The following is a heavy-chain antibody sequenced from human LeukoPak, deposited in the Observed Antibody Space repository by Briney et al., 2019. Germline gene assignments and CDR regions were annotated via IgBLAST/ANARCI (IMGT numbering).Heavy chain of an antibody. D-gene: IGHD4-17*01. CDR3: ASSYGDYDWGAFDI. V-gene: IGHV4-59*01. CDR1: GGSISSYY. J-gene: IGHJ3*02. CDR2: IYYSGST. Sequence: PSETLSLTCTVSGGSISSYYWSWIRQPPGKGLEWIGYIYYSGSTNYNPSLKSRVTISVDTSKNQFSLKLSSVTAADTAVYYCASSYGDYDWGAFDIWGQGTMVTVSS.